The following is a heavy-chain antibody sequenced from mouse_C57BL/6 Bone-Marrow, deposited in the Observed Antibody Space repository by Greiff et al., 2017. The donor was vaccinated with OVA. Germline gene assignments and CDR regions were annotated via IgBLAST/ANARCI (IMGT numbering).Heavy chain of an antibody. CDR1: GYTFTSYG. Sequence: QVHVKQSGAELARPGASVKLSCKASGYTFTSYGISWVKQRTGQGLEWIGEIYPRSGNTYYNEKFKGKATLTADKSSSTAYMELRSLTSEDSAVYFCARGSSPSWFAYWGQGTLVTVSA. CDR2: IYPRSGNT. CDR3: ARGSSPSWFAY. J-gene: IGHJ3*01. V-gene: IGHV1-81*01. D-gene: IGHD1-1*01.